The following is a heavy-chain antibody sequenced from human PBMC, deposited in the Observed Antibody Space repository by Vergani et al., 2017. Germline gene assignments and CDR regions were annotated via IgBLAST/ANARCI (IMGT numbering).Heavy chain of an antibody. CDR3: VRGPPGIAAPGNWFDP. V-gene: IGHV4-30-4*08. J-gene: IGHJ5*02. CDR1: GGSMNSADYY. Sequence: QMQLQESGPGLLRPSQTLSLTCTVSGGSMNSADYYWSWIRQSPGKGLEWIGYIFYTGITDFNPSLKSRVALSVDTSKNQFSLKMTSVTAADTAVYYCVRGPPGIAAPGNWFDPWGQGTQVTVSS. CDR2: IFYTGIT. D-gene: IGHD6-25*01.